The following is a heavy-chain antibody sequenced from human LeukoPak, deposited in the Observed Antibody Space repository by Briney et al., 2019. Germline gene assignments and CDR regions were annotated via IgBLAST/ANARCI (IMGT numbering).Heavy chain of an antibody. CDR1: GFTFSSYS. CDR3: ARDFSHAEGYYFDY. CDR2: ISYDGSNK. V-gene: IGHV3-30-3*01. D-gene: IGHD2/OR15-2a*01. Sequence: GGSLRLSCAASGFTFSSYSMHWVRQAPGRGLEWVAVISYDGSNKYYADSVKRRFTISRDNSKNTLYPQMNSLRAEDTAVYYCARDFSHAEGYYFDYWGQGTLVTVSS. J-gene: IGHJ4*02.